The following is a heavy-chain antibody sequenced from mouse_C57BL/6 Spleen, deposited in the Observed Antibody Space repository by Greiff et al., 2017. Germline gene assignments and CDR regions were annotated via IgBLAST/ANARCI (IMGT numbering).Heavy chain of an antibody. CDR3: GKRHAKYGDGEEDYLDY. D-gene: IGHD2-13*01. J-gene: IGHJ2*01. CDR1: GFSLTSYG. Sequence: QVQLEQSGPGLVQPSQSLSITCTVSGFSLTSYGVHWVRQPPGKGLEWLGVIWSGGRTDYNAAFISRLSIRKDNTKSQVFFKMNSMLDDDNAIYYCGKRHAKYGDGEEDYLDYWGQGTTVTVSS. CDR2: IWSGGRT. V-gene: IGHV2-4*01.